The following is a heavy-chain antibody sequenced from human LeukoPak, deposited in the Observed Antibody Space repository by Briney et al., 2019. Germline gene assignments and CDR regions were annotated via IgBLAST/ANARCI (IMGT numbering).Heavy chain of an antibody. V-gene: IGHV3-30*02. D-gene: IGHD3-10*01. J-gene: IGHJ4*02. CDR2: IRYDGSNK. CDR1: GFTFSSYG. CDR3: ARAMYGSGIIGGFDY. Sequence: SGGSLRLSCAASGFTFSSYGMHWVRQAPGKGLEWVAFIRYDGSNKYYADSVKGRFTISRDNSKNTLYLQMNSLRAEDTAVYYCARAMYGSGIIGGFDYWGQGTLVTVSS.